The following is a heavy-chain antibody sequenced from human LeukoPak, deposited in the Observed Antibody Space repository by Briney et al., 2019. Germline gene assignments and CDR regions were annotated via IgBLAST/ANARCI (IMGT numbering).Heavy chain of an antibody. Sequence: GESLKISCKCSGYSFTSYWIGRLRQMPGKGLEWMGIIYPGDSDTRYSPSFQGQVTISADKSISTAYLQWSSLKASDTAMYYCARRRYSSGWYFDYWGQGTLVTVSS. V-gene: IGHV5-51*01. D-gene: IGHD6-19*01. J-gene: IGHJ4*02. CDR2: IYPGDSDT. CDR1: GYSFTSYW. CDR3: ARRRYSSGWYFDY.